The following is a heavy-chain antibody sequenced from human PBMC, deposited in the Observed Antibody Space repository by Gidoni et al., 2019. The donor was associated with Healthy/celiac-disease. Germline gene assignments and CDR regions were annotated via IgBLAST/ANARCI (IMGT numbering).Heavy chain of an antibody. J-gene: IGHJ4*02. CDR2: IIPILGIA. CDR3: ASGTSDVYYFDY. V-gene: IGHV1-69*04. CDR1: VGTFSSYA. D-gene: IGHD1-26*01. Sequence: QVQLVQSGAEVKKPGSSVKVSCKASVGTFSSYAISWVRQAPGQGLEWMGRIIPILGIANYAQKFQGRVTITADKSTSTAYMELSSLRSEDTAVYYCASGTSDVYYFDYWGQGTLVTVSS.